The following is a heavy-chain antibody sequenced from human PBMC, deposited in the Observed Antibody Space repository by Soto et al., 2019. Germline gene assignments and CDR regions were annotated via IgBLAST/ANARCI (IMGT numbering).Heavy chain of an antibody. D-gene: IGHD3-10*01. V-gene: IGHV4-31*03. Sequence: LSLTCTVSGGSISSGEYYWRWIRQHSGKGLEWIGYIYYGGSTYYNPSLQSRLTISLDTSKNQFSLKLSSVTAADTAVYYCARQGFGATHGLVDVWGQGTTVTVSS. CDR1: GGSISSGEYY. CDR3: ARQGFGATHGLVDV. J-gene: IGHJ6*02. CDR2: IYYGGST.